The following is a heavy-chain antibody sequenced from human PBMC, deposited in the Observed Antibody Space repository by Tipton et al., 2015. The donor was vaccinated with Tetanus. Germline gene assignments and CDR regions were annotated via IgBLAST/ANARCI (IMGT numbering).Heavy chain of an antibody. CDR3: AGRPKYYYDSSGSWFDL. V-gene: IGHV1-18*01. D-gene: IGHD3-22*01. CDR2: ISIYNGNT. CDR1: GYTFTNYG. J-gene: IGHJ5*02. Sequence: QVQLVQSGAEVRKPGASVKVSCKASGYTFTNYGISWVRQAPGQGLEWMGWISIYNGNTNYAEKFQGRVTMTTDTSTNTAYMEVRSLRSDDTAVYYCAGRPKYYYDSSGSWFDLWGQGTLVTVSS.